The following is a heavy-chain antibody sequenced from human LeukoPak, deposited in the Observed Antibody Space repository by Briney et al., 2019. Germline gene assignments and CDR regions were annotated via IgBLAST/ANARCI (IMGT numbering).Heavy chain of an antibody. Sequence: GASVKVSCKASGGTFSSYAISWVPQAPGQGLEWMGGIIPIFGTANYAQKFQGRVTITTDESTSTAYMELSSLRSEDTAVYYCSRAWNPDSDYFDYWGQGTLVTASS. CDR2: IIPIFGTA. J-gene: IGHJ4*02. CDR1: GGTFSSYA. V-gene: IGHV1-69*05. D-gene: IGHD1-1*01. CDR3: SRAWNPDSDYFDY.